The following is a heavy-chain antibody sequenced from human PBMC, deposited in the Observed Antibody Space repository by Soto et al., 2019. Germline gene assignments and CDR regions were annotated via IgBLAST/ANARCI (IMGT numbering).Heavy chain of an antibody. Sequence: GGSLRLSCAASGFTFSSFAMNWVRQAPGKGLEWVSGLSGSGGNTYYADSVKGRFTISRDNTKNTLYLQMNSLRVEDTAVYYFVKGHVDYGNCRTGPWFDPWSQGTQVKVSS. CDR2: LSGSGGNT. J-gene: IGHJ5*02. D-gene: IGHD4-17*01. CDR3: VKGHVDYGNCRTGPWFDP. CDR1: GFTFSSFA. V-gene: IGHV3-23*01.